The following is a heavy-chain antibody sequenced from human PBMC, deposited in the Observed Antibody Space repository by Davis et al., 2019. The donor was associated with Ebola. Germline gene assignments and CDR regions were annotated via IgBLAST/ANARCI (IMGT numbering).Heavy chain of an antibody. J-gene: IGHJ5*02. V-gene: IGHV3-7*04. Sequence: GESLKISCAASGFTFSGYWMSWVRHTPGKGLEWVANIKQDGSEKNYVDSVKGRFTISRDNAKSSLFLQMDSLRAEDTAVYYCARGSGWFDPWGQGTLATVSS. D-gene: IGHD3-10*01. CDR2: IKQDGSEK. CDR1: GFTFSGYW. CDR3: ARGSGWFDP.